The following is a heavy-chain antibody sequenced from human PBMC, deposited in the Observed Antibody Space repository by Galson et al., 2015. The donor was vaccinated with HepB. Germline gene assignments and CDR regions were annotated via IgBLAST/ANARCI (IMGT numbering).Heavy chain of an antibody. CDR3: ARMVATAMASFDY. CDR2: ISYDGSNK. CDR1: GFTFSSYA. V-gene: IGHV3-30-3*01. D-gene: IGHD5-18*01. J-gene: IGHJ4*02. Sequence: SLRLSCAASGFTFSSYAMHWVRQAPGKGLEWVAVISYDGSNKYYAASVKGRFTISRDNSKNTLYLQMNSLRAEDTAVYYCARMVATAMASFDYWGQGTLVTGSS.